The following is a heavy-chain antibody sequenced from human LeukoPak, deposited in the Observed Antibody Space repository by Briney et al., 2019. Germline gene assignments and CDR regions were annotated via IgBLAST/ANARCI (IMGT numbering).Heavy chain of an antibody. J-gene: IGHJ3*02. Sequence: GGSLRLSCAASGFTVSSNYMSWVRQAPGKGLEWVSVIYSGGSTYYADSVKGRLTISRDSSKNTLYLQMNSLRAEDTAVYYCASRDYYDSSGYYDAFDIWGQGTMVTVSS. CDR1: GFTVSSNY. D-gene: IGHD3-22*01. V-gene: IGHV3-53*01. CDR3: ASRDYYDSSGYYDAFDI. CDR2: IYSGGST.